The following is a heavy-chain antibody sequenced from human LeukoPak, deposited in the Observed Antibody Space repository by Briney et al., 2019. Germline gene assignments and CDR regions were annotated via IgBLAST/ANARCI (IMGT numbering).Heavy chain of an antibody. Sequence: PSETLSLTCAVSGGSITSTNWWSWVRQPPGKGLEWIGEIYHSGSTNYNPSLKSRVTISVDTSKNQFSLKLSSVTAADTAVYYCARVWFGEFSYYMDVWGKGTTDTVSS. J-gene: IGHJ6*03. V-gene: IGHV4-4*02. D-gene: IGHD3-10*01. CDR2: IYHSGST. CDR1: GGSITSTNW. CDR3: ARVWFGEFSYYMDV.